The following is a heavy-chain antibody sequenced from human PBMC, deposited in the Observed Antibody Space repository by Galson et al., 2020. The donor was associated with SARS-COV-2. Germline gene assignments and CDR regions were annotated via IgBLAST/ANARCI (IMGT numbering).Heavy chain of an antibody. Sequence: GGSLRLSWAASGFRFSNAWTSWVRQAPGKGPEWVCRIKSKTHSGTTDYAAPVKGRFTITRDDTNNTRYLQMNGLKTEDTAVYSCTTEETYYDFWSGPGPEAGYFDYWGPGTLVSVSS. D-gene: IGHD3-3*01. CDR3: TTEETYYDFWSGPGPEAGYFDY. V-gene: IGHV3-15*01. J-gene: IGHJ4*02. CDR1: GFRFSNAW. CDR2: IKSKTHSGTT.